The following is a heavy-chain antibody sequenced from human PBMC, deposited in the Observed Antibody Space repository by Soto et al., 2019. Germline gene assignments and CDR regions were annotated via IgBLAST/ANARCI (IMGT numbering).Heavy chain of an antibody. CDR2: ISYDGSNK. CDR3: AKDEGSYGSGSYSYYFDY. V-gene: IGHV3-30*18. CDR1: GFTFSSYG. D-gene: IGHD3-10*01. Sequence: QVQLVESGGGVVQPGRSLRLSCAASGFTFSSYGMHWVRQAPGKGLEWVAVISYDGSNKYYADSVKGRFTISRDNSNNPLYLQTNSLRAEDTAVYYCAKDEGSYGSGSYSYYFDYWGQGTLVTVSS. J-gene: IGHJ4*02.